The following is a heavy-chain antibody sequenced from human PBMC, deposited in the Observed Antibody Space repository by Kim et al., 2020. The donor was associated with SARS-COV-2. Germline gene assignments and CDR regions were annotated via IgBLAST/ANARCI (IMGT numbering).Heavy chain of an antibody. D-gene: IGHD6-6*01. CDR1: GLAFSTYA. J-gene: IGHJ4*02. V-gene: IGHV3-30*02. Sequence: GGSLRLSCAASGLAFSTYAMHWVRQAPGKGLEWVAFIGYDESQKQYADSVKDRFTISKDNSKNTLYLQMNSLRAGDTAMYYCATVSRPMSIDNFFNSWGRGTLVTVSS. CDR3: ATVSRPMSIDNFFNS. CDR2: IGYDESQK.